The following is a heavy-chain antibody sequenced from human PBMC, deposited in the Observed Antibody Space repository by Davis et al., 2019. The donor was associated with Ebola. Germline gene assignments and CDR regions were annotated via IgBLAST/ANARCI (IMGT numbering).Heavy chain of an antibody. CDR2: INHSGST. D-gene: IGHD6-19*01. CDR1: GGSISSSSYY. CDR3: AREGIAVAAQPGAFDI. J-gene: IGHJ3*02. V-gene: IGHV4-39*07. Sequence: PSETLSLTCTVSGGSISSSSYYWGWIRQPPGKGLEWIGEINHSGSTNYNPSLKSRVTISVDTSKNQFSLKLSSVTAADTAVYYCAREGIAVAAQPGAFDIWGQGTMVTVSS.